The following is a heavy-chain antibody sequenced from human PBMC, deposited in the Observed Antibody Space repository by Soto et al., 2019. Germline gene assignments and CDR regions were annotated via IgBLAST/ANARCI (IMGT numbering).Heavy chain of an antibody. J-gene: IGHJ4*02. V-gene: IGHV4-30-4*01. CDR3: ARGLESDFWSGSFDY. CDR2: IYYSGST. Sequence: SETLSLTCTVSGGSISSGDYYWSWIRQPPGKGLEWIGYIYYSGSTYYNPSLKSRVTISVDTSKNQFSLKLSSVTAADTAVYYCARGLESDFWSGSFDYWGQGTQVTVSS. D-gene: IGHD3-3*01. CDR1: GGSISSGDYY.